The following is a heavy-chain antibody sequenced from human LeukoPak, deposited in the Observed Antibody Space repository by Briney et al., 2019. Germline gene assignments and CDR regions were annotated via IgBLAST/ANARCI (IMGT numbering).Heavy chain of an antibody. CDR3: ARNDDEYYDILTGYSWIDY. V-gene: IGHV1-69*05. D-gene: IGHD3-9*01. J-gene: IGHJ4*02. CDR2: IIPIFGTA. CDR1: GGTFSSYA. Sequence: ASVKVSCKASGGTFSSYAISWVRQAPGQGLEWMGGIIPIFGTANYAQKFQGRVTMTTDTSTSTAYMELRSLRSDDTAVYYCARNDDEYYDILTGYSWIDYWGQGTLVTVSS.